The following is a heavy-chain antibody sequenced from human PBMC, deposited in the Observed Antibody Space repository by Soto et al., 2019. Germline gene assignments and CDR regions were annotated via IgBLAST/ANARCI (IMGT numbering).Heavy chain of an antibody. CDR1: GFIFNDYY. CDR3: ARANPTGPMTTTDY. CDR2: ISSSADYT. D-gene: IGHD4-17*01. V-gene: IGHV3-11*05. Sequence: GGSLRLSCAASGFIFNDYYMSWIRQTPGKGLEWVSYISSSADYTAYADSVKGRFTISRDNAKNSLFLQMNSLRADDTAVYYCARANPTGPMTTTDYWGQGILVTVSS. J-gene: IGHJ4*02.